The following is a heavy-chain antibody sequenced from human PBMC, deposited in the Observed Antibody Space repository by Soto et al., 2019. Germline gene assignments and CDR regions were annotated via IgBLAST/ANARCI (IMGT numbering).Heavy chain of an antibody. V-gene: IGHV3-30-3*01. J-gene: IGHJ6*02. CDR1: GFTFSSYA. CDR2: ISYDGSNK. CDR3: ARYPRMGRGPYGMDV. D-gene: IGHD3-10*01. Sequence: QVQLVESGGGVVQPGRSLRLSCAASGFTFSSYAMHWVRQAPGKGLEWVAVISYDGSNKYYADSVKGRFIISRDNSKNTLYLQMNSLRAEDTAVYYCARYPRMGRGPYGMDVWGQGTTVTVSS.